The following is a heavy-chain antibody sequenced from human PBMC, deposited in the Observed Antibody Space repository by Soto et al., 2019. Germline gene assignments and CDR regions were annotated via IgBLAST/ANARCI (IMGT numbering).Heavy chain of an antibody. CDR2: IYHSGST. CDR3: ARVRSYMSPNWFDP. D-gene: IGHD3-10*01. CDR1: GGSISSGGYS. J-gene: IGHJ5*02. Sequence: SETLSLTCAVSGGSISSGGYSWSWIRQPPGKGLEWIGYIYHSGSTYYNPSLKSRVTISVDTSKNQFSLKLSSVTAADTAVYYCARVRSYMSPNWFDPWGQGTLVTVSS. V-gene: IGHV4-30-2*01.